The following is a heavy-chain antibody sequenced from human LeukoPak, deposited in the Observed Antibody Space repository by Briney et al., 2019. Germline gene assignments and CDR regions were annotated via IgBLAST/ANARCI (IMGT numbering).Heavy chain of an antibody. D-gene: IGHD3-9*01. Sequence: SQTLSLTCAVSGGSISSGGYSWSWIRQPPGKGLKWIGYIYHSGSTYYNPSLKSRVTISVDRSKNQFSLKLSSVTAADTAVYYCARGADSNYDILTGYSRIYFDYWGQGTLVTVSS. CDR2: IYHSGST. CDR1: GGSISSGGYS. J-gene: IGHJ4*02. V-gene: IGHV4-30-2*01. CDR3: ARGADSNYDILTGYSRIYFDY.